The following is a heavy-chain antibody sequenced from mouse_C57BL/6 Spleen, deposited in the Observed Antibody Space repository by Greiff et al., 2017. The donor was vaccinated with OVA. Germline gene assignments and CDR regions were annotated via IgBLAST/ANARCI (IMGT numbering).Heavy chain of an antibody. CDR1: GFTFSDFY. V-gene: IGHV7-1*01. CDR3: ARDAAVYGSRNYYAMDY. J-gene: IGHJ4*01. Sequence: EVMLVESGGGLVQSGRSLRLSCATSGFTFSDFYMEWVRQAPGKGLEWIAASRNKANDYTTEYSASVKGRFIVSRDTSQSILYLQMNALRAEDTAIYYCARDAAVYGSRNYYAMDYWGQGTSVTVSS. D-gene: IGHD1-1*01. CDR2: SRNKANDYTT.